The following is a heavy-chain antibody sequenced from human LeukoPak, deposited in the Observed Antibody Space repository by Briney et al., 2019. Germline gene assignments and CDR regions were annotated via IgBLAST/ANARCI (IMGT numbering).Heavy chain of an antibody. Sequence: ASVKVSCKASGYTFTGYYMHWVRQAPGQGLEWMGWINPNSGGTNYAQKFQGRVTMTRDTSISTACMELSRLRSDDTAVYYCARVALYSSGWYPFDYWGQGTLVTVSS. V-gene: IGHV1-2*02. CDR3: ARVALYSSGWYPFDY. J-gene: IGHJ4*02. CDR1: GYTFTGYY. CDR2: INPNSGGT. D-gene: IGHD6-19*01.